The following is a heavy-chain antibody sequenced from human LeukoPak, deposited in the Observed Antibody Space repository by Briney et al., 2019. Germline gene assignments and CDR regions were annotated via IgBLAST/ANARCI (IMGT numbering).Heavy chain of an antibody. Sequence: ASVKVSLKASGYTFTCYDINWVRQATGQGLEWMGWMNPNSGNTGYAQKFQGRVTITRNTSISTAYMELSSLRSEDTAVYYCASASYSGDYYYYYMDVWGNGTTVTVSS. CDR2: MNPNSGNT. V-gene: IGHV1-8*03. D-gene: IGHD2-21*01. CDR3: ASASYSGDYYYYYMDV. CDR1: GYTFTCYD. J-gene: IGHJ6*03.